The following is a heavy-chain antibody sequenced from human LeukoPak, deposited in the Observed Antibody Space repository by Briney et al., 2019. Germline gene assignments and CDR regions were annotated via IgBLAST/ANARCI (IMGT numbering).Heavy chain of an antibody. CDR3: ARVGDSYDSSGYGGNY. J-gene: IGHJ4*02. V-gene: IGHV4-59*01. CDR2: IYYSGGT. Sequence: SETLSLTCTVSGGSISGYYWSWIRQPPGKGLEWIGYIYYSGGTNYNSSLKSRVTISVDTSKNQFSLKLSSVTAADTAVYYCARVGDSYDSSGYGGNYWGQGTLVTVSS. D-gene: IGHD3-22*01. CDR1: GGSISGYY.